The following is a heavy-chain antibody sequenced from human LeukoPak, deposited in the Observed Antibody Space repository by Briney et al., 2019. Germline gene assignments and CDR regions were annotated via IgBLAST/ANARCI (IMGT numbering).Heavy chain of an antibody. Sequence: GGSLRLSCAASGFTFSSYSMNWVRQAPGKGLEWVSSISSSSSYIYYADSVKGRFTISRDNAKNSLYLQMNSLRAEDTAVYYCARDGYDSRGYYWENDYWGQGTLVTVSS. CDR1: GFTFSSYS. V-gene: IGHV3-21*01. D-gene: IGHD3-22*01. J-gene: IGHJ4*02. CDR3: ARDGYDSRGYYWENDY. CDR2: ISSSSSYI.